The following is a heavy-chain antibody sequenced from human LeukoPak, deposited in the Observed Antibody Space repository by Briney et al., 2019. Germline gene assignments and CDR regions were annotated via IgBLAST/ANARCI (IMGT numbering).Heavy chain of an antibody. CDR3: ARDSGERGSGSYLIAY. CDR2: INPNSGGT. D-gene: IGHD3-10*01. Sequence: ASVKVSCKSSGYTFTGYYIHWARQAPGQGLEWMGWINPNSGGTNYAQKLQGRVTMTRDTSISTAYMELSRLRSDDTAVYYCARDSGERGSGSYLIAYWGQGTLVTVSS. J-gene: IGHJ4*02. V-gene: IGHV1-2*02. CDR1: GYTFTGYY.